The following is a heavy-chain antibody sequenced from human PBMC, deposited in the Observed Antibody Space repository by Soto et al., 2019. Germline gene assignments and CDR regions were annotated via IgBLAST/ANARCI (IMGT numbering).Heavy chain of an antibody. CDR3: AKRPWDDYGGIFDP. V-gene: IGHV4-59*01. D-gene: IGHD4-17*01. J-gene: IGHJ5*02. CDR1: GGSISNYY. Sequence: QVQLQESGPGLVKPSETLSLTCTVSGGSISNYYWTWIRQPPGKGLEWIGYIYYSGSTNYNPSLKSRITTSVDTAKNQFSLKRSSVTAADTAMYYCAKRPWDDYGGIFDPWGQGTLVTVSS. CDR2: IYYSGST.